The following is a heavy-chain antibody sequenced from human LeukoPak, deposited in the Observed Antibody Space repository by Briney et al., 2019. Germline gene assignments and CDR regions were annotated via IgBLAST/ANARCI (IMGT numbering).Heavy chain of an antibody. D-gene: IGHD1-26*01. V-gene: IGHV4-4*09. J-gene: IGHJ4*02. CDR3: ARLRVSGSYLYYFDY. CDR2: ILTSGTT. Sequence: SETLSLTCTVSNGSISSYHWSWVRQPPGKGLEWIAYILTSGTTNYNPSLKSRLTISVDTSKNQFTLKLSSVTAADTAVYYCARLRVSGSYLYYFDYWGQGTLVTVSS. CDR1: NGSISSYH.